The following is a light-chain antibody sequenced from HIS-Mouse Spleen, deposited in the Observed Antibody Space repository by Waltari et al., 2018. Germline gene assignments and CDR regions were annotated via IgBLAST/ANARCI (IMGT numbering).Light chain of an antibody. V-gene: IGKV3-11*01. CDR2: DAS. CDR1: QSVRSY. J-gene: IGKJ4*01. Sequence: EIVLTQSPATLSLSPGERATLSCRASQSVRSYLAWYQQKPGKAPRLLIYDASNMATGIPARFSGSGSGTDFTLTISSLEPEDFAVYYCQQRSNWPLTFGGGTKVEIK. CDR3: QQRSNWPLT.